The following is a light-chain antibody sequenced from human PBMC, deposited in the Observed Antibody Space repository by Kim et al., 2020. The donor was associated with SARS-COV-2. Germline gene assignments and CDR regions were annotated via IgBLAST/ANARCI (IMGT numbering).Light chain of an antibody. CDR1: QSISRY. J-gene: IGKJ4*01. CDR3: QQSYTTPLT. Sequence: DIQMTQSPASLSASVGDSVSITCRASQSISRYVNWYQQKPGTAPKLLISVGYSGVPSRFSGSGSGTEFTLTITSLQPEDVGSYYCQQSYTTPLTFGGGTKVDIK. CDR2: VG. V-gene: IGKV1-39*01.